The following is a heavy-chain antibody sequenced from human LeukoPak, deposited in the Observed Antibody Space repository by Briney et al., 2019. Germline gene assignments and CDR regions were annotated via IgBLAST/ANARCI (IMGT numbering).Heavy chain of an antibody. CDR2: ISTSGSTI. J-gene: IGHJ4*02. D-gene: IGHD1-1*01. Sequence: GGSLRLSCAASGFPFSGYEVSWVRQAPGKGLEWVSYISTSGSTIYYADSVKGRFTISRDNTKNSLYLQMNSLRAEDTALYYCARDNWDDGGLDYWGQGTLVTVSS. CDR3: ARDNWDDGGLDY. V-gene: IGHV3-48*03. CDR1: GFPFSGYE.